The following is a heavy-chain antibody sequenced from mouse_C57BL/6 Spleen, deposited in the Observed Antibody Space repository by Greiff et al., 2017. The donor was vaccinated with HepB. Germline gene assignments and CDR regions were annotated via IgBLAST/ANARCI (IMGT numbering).Heavy chain of an antibody. CDR2: IWSGGST. V-gene: IGHV2-2*01. D-gene: IGHD2-4*01. J-gene: IGHJ3*01. Sequence: VQLQQSGPGLVQPSQRLSITCTVSGSSFTSYGVHWVRQSPGKGLEWLGVIWSGGSTDYNAAFISRLSISKDNSKSQVFFKMNSLQADDTAIYYCARNFGLRPFAYWGQGTLVTVSA. CDR3: ARNFGLRPFAY. CDR1: GSSFTSYG.